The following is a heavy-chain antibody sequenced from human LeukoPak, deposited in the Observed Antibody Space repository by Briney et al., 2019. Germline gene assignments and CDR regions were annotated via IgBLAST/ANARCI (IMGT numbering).Heavy chain of an antibody. Sequence: GGSLRLSCAASGFTFSSYSMNWVRQAPGKGLEWVSSISSSSSYIYYADSVKGRFSISRDNAKNSLYLQMNSLRAEDTALYYCARELTSQDDIVLVPAAMVYWGQGTLVTVSS. J-gene: IGHJ4*02. V-gene: IGHV3-21*01. CDR2: ISSSSSYI. CDR1: GFTFSSYS. CDR3: ARELTSQDDIVLVPAAMVY. D-gene: IGHD2-2*01.